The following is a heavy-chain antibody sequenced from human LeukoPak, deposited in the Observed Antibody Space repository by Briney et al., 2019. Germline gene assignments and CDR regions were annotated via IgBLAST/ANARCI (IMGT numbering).Heavy chain of an antibody. D-gene: IGHD2/OR15-2a*01. V-gene: IGHV3-33*01. CDR2: IWYDGSII. J-gene: IGHJ5*02. CDR1: GFTFSSYG. CDR3: TRDVTNSLYGERRFDP. Sequence: AGGSLRLSCAASGFTFSSYGMHWVRQAPGKGLECVAVIWYDGSIIYYADSVKGRITISRGNSKDTLYLQMNSLRAEDTAVYYCTRDVTNSLYGERRFDPWGQGTLVTVSS.